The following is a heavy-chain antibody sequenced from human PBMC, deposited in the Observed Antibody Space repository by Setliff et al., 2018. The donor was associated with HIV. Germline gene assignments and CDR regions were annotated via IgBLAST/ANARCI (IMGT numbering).Heavy chain of an antibody. CDR1: GYTFTSYA. Sequence: ASVKVSCKASGYTFTSYAMHWVRQAPGQRLEWMGWINAGNGNTKYSQKFQGRVTITRDTSASTAYMELSSLRSEDTAVYYCARVRGIGAYNYYYMDVWGKGTTVTVSS. CDR2: INAGNGNT. V-gene: IGHV1-3*01. D-gene: IGHD1-26*01. J-gene: IGHJ6*03. CDR3: ARVRGIGAYNYYYMDV.